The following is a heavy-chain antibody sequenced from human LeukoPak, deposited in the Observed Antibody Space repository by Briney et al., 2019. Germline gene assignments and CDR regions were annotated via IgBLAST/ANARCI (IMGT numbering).Heavy chain of an antibody. Sequence: SETLSLTCTVSGYSISTAYYWGWIRQPPGKGLEWIGSIFHSGITHYKPSLKSRVSISVDASKNQFSLRLGSVTAADTAVYYCAGTGYFDESSGLGYFDSWGQGTLISVSS. CDR1: GYSISTAYY. CDR2: IFHSGIT. CDR3: AGTGYFDESSGLGYFDS. V-gene: IGHV4-38-2*02. D-gene: IGHD3-9*01. J-gene: IGHJ4*02.